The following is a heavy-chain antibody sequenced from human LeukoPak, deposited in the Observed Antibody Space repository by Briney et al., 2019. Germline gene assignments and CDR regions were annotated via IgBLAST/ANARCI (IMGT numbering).Heavy chain of an antibody. CDR1: GFIFSDYY. V-gene: IGHV3-11*01. CDR2: IGNSGTPI. D-gene: IGHD2-2*01. CDR3: AKMGIGYCSSTSCYSLYFDY. Sequence: PGGSLRLSCAASGFIFSDYYMSWIRQAPGKGPEWVSYIGNSGTPIYYADSVKGRFTISRDNSKNTLYLQMNSLRAEDTAVYYCAKMGIGYCSSTSCYSLYFDYWGQGTLVTVSS. J-gene: IGHJ4*02.